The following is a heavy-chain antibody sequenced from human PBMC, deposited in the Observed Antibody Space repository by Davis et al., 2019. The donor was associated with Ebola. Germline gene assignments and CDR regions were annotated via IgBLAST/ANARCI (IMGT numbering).Heavy chain of an antibody. CDR1: GFTFSSYA. CDR3: AKDIARPPAHDY. CDR2: ISGSGGST. V-gene: IGHV3-23*01. Sequence: GESLKISCAASGFTFSSYAMSWVRQAPGKGLEWVSAISGSGGSTYYADSVKGRFTISRDNSKNTLYLQMNSLRAEDTAVYYCAKDIARPPAHDYWGQGTLVTVSS. J-gene: IGHJ4*02.